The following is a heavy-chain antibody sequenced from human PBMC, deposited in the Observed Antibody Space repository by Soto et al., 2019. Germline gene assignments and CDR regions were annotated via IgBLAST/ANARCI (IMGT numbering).Heavy chain of an antibody. Sequence: SETLSLTCTVYGGSISSGGYYWSWIRQHPGKGLEWIGYIYYSGSTYYNPSLKSRVTIPVDTSKNQFSLKLSSVTAADTAVYYCARDLRKNYYYYYGMDVWGQETTVTVSS. D-gene: IGHD4-17*01. V-gene: IGHV4-31*03. CDR1: GGSISSGGYY. CDR2: IYYSGST. J-gene: IGHJ6*02. CDR3: ARDLRKNYYYYYGMDV.